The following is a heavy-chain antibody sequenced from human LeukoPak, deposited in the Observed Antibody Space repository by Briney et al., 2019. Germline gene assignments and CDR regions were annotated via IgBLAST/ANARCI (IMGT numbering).Heavy chain of an antibody. J-gene: IGHJ4*02. V-gene: IGHV1-2*02. CDR3: ARVGSSGWYVHPTLDY. CDR1: GYTFSGYY. CDR2: INPSNGDT. D-gene: IGHD6-19*01. Sequence: ASVKVSCKASGYTFSGYYIHWVRQAPGQGLERMAWINPSNGDTNYAQKFQGRVTMTRDTSINTAYMELTRLVSDDTAVYYCARVGSSGWYVHPTLDYWGQGTLVTVSS.